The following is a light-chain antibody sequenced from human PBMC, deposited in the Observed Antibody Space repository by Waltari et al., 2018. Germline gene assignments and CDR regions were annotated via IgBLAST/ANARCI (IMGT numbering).Light chain of an antibody. CDR2: YDT. V-gene: IGLV3-21*04. Sequence: SYVLTQPPSVSVAPGKTATITCGGDKIGSKNVHWDQQRPGQAPVLVIPYDTDRPSESPERFSGSNSGNTATMTISRVEVGDEADYYCQVWHDRSNHVVFGGGTKLTVL. CDR3: QVWHDRSNHVV. J-gene: IGLJ3*02. CDR1: KIGSKN.